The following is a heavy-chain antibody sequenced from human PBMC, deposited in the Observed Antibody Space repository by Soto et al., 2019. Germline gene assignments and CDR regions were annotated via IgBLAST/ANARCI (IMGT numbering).Heavy chain of an antibody. Sequence: LSLTCTVSGGSVNNNAYSWTWIRHAPGKGLEWVGRVRIKANSYTTEYAASVKGRFTVSRDESKNLLYLQMNSLKTEDTAVYYCARPLVRDAGRGFEIWGPGTVVTVSS. CDR2: VRIKANSYTT. J-gene: IGHJ3*02. V-gene: IGHV3-72*01. D-gene: IGHD1-26*01. CDR1: GGSVNNNAYS. CDR3: ARPLVRDAGRGFEI.